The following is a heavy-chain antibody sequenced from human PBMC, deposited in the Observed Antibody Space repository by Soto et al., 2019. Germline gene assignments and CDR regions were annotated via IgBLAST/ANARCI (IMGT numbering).Heavy chain of an antibody. CDR3: ARDLVATLSYYYYGMDV. CDR1: GFTFSSYG. Sequence: QVQLVESGGGVVQPGRYLRLSCAASGFTFSSYGMHWVRQAPGKGLEWVAVIWYDGSNKYYADSVKGRFTISRDNSKNTLYLQINSLGAEDTAVYYCARDLVATLSYYYYGMDVWGQGTTVTVSS. J-gene: IGHJ6*02. CDR2: IWYDGSNK. V-gene: IGHV3-33*01. D-gene: IGHD5-12*01.